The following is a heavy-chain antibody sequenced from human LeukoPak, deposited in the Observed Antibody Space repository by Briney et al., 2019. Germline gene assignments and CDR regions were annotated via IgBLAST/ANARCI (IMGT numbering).Heavy chain of an antibody. Sequence: SETLSLTCAVSGVSITTYYWSWLRQPPGKGLEWIGYKSGAGRDLYSPSLKSRVTISVDASENQFSLSLRSVTAADTAMYYCARTTRVTPDGRAEYFEDWGQGTLVIVS. CDR3: ARTTRVTPDGRAEYFED. CDR2: KSGAGRD. V-gene: IGHV4-59*03. D-gene: IGHD4-11*01. J-gene: IGHJ1*01. CDR1: GVSITTYY.